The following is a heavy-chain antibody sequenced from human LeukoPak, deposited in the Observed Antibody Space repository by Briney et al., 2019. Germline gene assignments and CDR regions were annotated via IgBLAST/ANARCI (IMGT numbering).Heavy chain of an antibody. J-gene: IGHJ4*02. D-gene: IGHD3-10*01. CDR2: MNPNSGNT. CDR1: EYTFTSYD. CDR3: ASLQNYGSGALGY. Sequence: GASVKVSCKASEYTFTSYDINWVRQATGQGLEWMGWMNPNSGNTGYAQKFQGRVTMTRNTSISTAYMELSSLRSGDTAVYYCASLQNYGSGALGYWGQGTLVTVSS. V-gene: IGHV1-8*01.